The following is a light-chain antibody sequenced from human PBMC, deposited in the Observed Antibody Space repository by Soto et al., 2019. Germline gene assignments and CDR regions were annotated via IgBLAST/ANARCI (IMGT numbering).Light chain of an antibody. CDR1: TSDVGSYNY. Sequence: QSVLTQPRSASGSPGQSVTVSCTGTTSDVGSYNYVSWYRQYPGEAPKLLIYDVTERLSGVPDRFSGSKSGNTASLTISGLQPEDEADYYXCSYAGIHIHYVIGTGTKVTVL. V-gene: IGLV2-11*01. CDR3: CSYAGIHIHYV. CDR2: DVT. J-gene: IGLJ1*01.